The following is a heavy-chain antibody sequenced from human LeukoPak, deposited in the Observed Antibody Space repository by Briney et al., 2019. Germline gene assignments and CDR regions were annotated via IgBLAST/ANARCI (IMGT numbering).Heavy chain of an antibody. CDR2: IYYSGST. Sequence: SETLSLTCTVSGGSISGYYWSWIRQPPGKGLEWIAYIYYSGSTNYNPSLKSRVSISVDTSKNQFSLNLSSVTAADTAVYYCARLHFAAAEEFDPWGQGTLVTVSS. V-gene: IGHV4-59*08. D-gene: IGHD6-13*01. J-gene: IGHJ5*02. CDR1: GGSISGYY. CDR3: ARLHFAAAEEFDP.